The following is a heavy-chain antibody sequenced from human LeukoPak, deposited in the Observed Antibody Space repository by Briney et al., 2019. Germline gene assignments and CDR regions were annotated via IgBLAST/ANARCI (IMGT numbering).Heavy chain of an antibody. CDR1: GYTFTSYD. CDR3: ARAPLPSSSLLWFGELLNSYYYYYMDV. D-gene: IGHD3-10*01. Sequence: ASVTVSCKASGYTFTSYDINWVRQATGQGLEWMGWMNPNSGNTVYAQKFQGRVTMTRNTSISTAYMELSSLRSEDTAVYYCARAPLPSSSLLWFGELLNSYYYYYMDVWGKGTTVTISS. V-gene: IGHV1-8*01. CDR2: MNPNSGNT. J-gene: IGHJ6*03.